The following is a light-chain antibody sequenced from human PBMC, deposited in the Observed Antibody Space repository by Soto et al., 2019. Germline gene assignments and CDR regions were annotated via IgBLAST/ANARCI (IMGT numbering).Light chain of an antibody. CDR3: QHYKMYSPWT. CDR1: QSISSW. CDR2: DVS. J-gene: IGKJ1*01. Sequence: DIQMTQSPSTLSASLGDRVTITCRASQSISSWLAWYQQKPGKAPKLLIYDVSSLQSGVPSRFSGSGSGTEFTLTISSLQPDDFATYYCQHYKMYSPWTFGQGTKVDIK. V-gene: IGKV1-5*01.